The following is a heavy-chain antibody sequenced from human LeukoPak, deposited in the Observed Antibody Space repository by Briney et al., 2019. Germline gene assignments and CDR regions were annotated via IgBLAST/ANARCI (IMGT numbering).Heavy chain of an antibody. CDR1: GYTFTSYG. Sequence: GASVKVSCKASGYTFTSYGISWVRQAPGQGLEWVGWISAYNGNTNYAQKLQGRVTMTTDTSTSTAYMELRSLRSDDTAVYYCARVRTVVVVAATKDWFDPWGQGTLVTVSS. V-gene: IGHV1-18*01. CDR2: ISAYNGNT. CDR3: ARVRTVVVVAATKDWFDP. J-gene: IGHJ5*02. D-gene: IGHD2-15*01.